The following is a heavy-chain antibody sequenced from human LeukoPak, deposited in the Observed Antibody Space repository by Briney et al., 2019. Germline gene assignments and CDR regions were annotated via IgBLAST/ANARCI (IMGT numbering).Heavy chain of an antibody. J-gene: IGHJ5*02. V-gene: IGHV3-11*06. Sequence: GGSLRLSCAASGFTFSDYYMSWIRQAPGKGLEWVSYISSSSSYTNYADSVKGRFTISRANAKNSLYLQMNSLRAEDTAVYYCARLYSSSWDWFDPWGQGTLVTVSS. CDR2: ISSSSSYT. CDR3: ARLYSSSWDWFDP. D-gene: IGHD6-13*01. CDR1: GFTFSDYY.